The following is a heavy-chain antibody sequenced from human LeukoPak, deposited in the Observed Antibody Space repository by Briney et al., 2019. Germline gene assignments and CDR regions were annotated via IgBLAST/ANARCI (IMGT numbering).Heavy chain of an antibody. CDR2: IYYSGST. CDR3: AREEGYYDILTGYYQYNWFDP. Sequence: PSETLSLTCTVSGGSISSGGYYWSWIRQHPGKGLEWIGYIYYSGSTNYNPSLKSRVTISVDTSKNQFSLKLSSVTAADTAVYYSAREEGYYDILTGYYQYNWFDPWGQGTLVTVSS. J-gene: IGHJ5*02. CDR1: GGSISSGGYY. D-gene: IGHD3-9*01. V-gene: IGHV4-31*03.